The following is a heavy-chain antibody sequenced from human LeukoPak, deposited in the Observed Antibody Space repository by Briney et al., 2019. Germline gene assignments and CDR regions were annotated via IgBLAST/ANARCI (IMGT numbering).Heavy chain of an antibody. V-gene: IGHV4-38-2*02. J-gene: IGHJ4*02. CDR1: HYSISSNYY. D-gene: IGHD3-22*01. CDR3: ARSSGYMSY. CDR2: IYHSGST. Sequence: PSETLSLTCTVSHYSISSNYYWGWIRPPPGKGLEWIGSIYHSGSTYYNPSLKSRVTISVDTSKNQFSLKLTSVTAADTAVYYSARSSGYMSYWGQGTLVTVSS.